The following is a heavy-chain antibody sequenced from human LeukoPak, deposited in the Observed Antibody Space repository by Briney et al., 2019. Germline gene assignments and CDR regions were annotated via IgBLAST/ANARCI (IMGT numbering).Heavy chain of an antibody. CDR1: GFTFSSYG. Sequence: SLRLSCAASGFTFSSYGMHWVRQAPGKGLEWVAVISYDGSNKYYADSVKGRFTISRDNSKNTLYLQMNSLRAEDTAVYYCARGEVALSQESWGQGTLVTVSS. CDR2: ISYDGSNK. D-gene: IGHD3-10*01. CDR3: ARGEVALSQES. J-gene: IGHJ5*02. V-gene: IGHV3-30*03.